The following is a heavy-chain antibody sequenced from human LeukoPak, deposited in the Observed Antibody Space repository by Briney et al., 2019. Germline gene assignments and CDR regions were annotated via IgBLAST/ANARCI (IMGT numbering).Heavy chain of an antibody. CDR1: GFTFSNYW. D-gene: IGHD3-10*02. CDR3: AELGITMIGGV. J-gene: IGHJ6*03. Sequence: GGSLRLSCAAFGFTFSNYWMHWVRQAPGKGLVWVSRINSDGSSTNYADSVKGRFTISRDNAKNTLYLQMNSLRAEDTAVYYCAELGITMIGGVWGKGTTVTISS. CDR2: INSDGSST. V-gene: IGHV3-74*01.